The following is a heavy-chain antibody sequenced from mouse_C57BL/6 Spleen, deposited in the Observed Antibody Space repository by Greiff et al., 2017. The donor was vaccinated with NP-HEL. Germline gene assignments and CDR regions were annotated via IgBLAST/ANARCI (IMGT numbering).Heavy chain of an antibody. D-gene: IGHD2-4*01. V-gene: IGHV1-82*01. CDR1: GYAFSSSW. J-gene: IGHJ4*01. CDR2: IYPGDGDT. Sequence: QVQLQQSGPELVKPGASVKISCKASGYAFSSSWMNWVKQRPGKGLEWIGRIYPGDGDTNYNGKFKGKATLTADKSSSTAYMQLSSLTSEDSAVYFCAIGEDYAYAMDYWGQGTSVTVSS. CDR3: AIGEDYAYAMDY.